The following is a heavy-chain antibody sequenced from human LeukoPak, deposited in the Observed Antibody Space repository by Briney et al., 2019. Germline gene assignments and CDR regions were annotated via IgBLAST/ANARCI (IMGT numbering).Heavy chain of an antibody. CDR2: IYYRGST. V-gene: IGHV4-39*07. D-gene: IGHD1-26*01. CDR1: GDSMTSTSHF. Sequence: SETLSLTCSVSGDSMTSTSHFWDWVRQPPGKGLEWIGSIYYRGSTYYNPSLKSRVTISVDRSKNQFSLKLSSVTAADTAVYYCARGIVGATRAHFDYWGQGTLVTVSS. J-gene: IGHJ4*02. CDR3: ARGIVGATRAHFDY.